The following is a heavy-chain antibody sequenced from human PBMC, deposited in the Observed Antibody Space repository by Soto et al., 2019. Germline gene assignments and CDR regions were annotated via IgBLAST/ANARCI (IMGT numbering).Heavy chain of an antibody. CDR1: RFTFSDLA. D-gene: IGHD1-20*01. J-gene: IGHJ5*01. Sequence: DVQLLESGGGLVQPGGSLTLSCAASRFTFSDLAMSWVRQAPGKGLEWVSSIGGGGTDTYYADSVKGRFTISRDNSKNTLYLQMDGLRDEDTAVYYCAKDAVPYNGKWDWFDSWGQGTLVIVSS. V-gene: IGHV3-23*01. CDR3: AKDAVPYNGKWDWFDS. CDR2: IGGGGTDT.